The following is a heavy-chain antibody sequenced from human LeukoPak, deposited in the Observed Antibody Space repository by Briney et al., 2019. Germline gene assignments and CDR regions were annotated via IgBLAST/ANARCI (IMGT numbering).Heavy chain of an antibody. CDR3: ARGGAPSYYDILARHYYYYYMDV. D-gene: IGHD3-9*01. V-gene: IGHV1-69*05. J-gene: IGHJ6*03. CDR2: IIPIFGTA. Sequence: SVKVSCKASGGTFSSYAISWVRQAPGQGLEWMGGIIPIFGTANYAQKFQGRVTITTDESTSTAYMELSSLRSEDTAVYYCARGGAPSYYDILARHYYYYYMDVWGKGTTVTVSS. CDR1: GGTFSSYA.